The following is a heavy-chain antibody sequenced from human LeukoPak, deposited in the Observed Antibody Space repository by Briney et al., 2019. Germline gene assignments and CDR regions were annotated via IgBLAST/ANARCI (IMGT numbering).Heavy chain of an antibody. Sequence: PGGSLRLSCAASGFTFSSYAMHWVRQAPGRGLEWVAVISYDGSNKYYADSVKGRFTISRDNSKNTLYLQMNSLRAEDTAVYYCAKSASGGWSYFDYWGQGTLVTVSS. V-gene: IGHV3-30-3*02. CDR2: ISYDGSNK. CDR1: GFTFSSYA. CDR3: AKSASGGWSYFDY. D-gene: IGHD6-25*01. J-gene: IGHJ4*02.